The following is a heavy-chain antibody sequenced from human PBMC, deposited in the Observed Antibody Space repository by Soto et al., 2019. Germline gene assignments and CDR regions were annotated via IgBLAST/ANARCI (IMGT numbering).Heavy chain of an antibody. Sequence: QVELHQTGPGLVKPSQTLSLTCTVSGHSDTTKDFFCSWLRQAPGRGLEWIAYIYHGGTTHYNPAFRSRVTMSVDTAKTQFSLKLSSMTAADTATYYCARAVYCTTDNCWDDFYYYNMDVWGQGTTVTVSS. CDR2: IYHGGTT. CDR1: GHSDTTKDFF. CDR3: ARAVYCTTDNCWDDFYYYNMDV. D-gene: IGHD1-1*01. J-gene: IGHJ6*02. V-gene: IGHV4-30-4*08.